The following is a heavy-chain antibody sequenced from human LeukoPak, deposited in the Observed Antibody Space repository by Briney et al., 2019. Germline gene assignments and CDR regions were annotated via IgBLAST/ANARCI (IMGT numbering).Heavy chain of an antibody. CDR1: GGSINTYY. CDR2: IYPSGTT. CDR3: ARETCSSASCYWDNWFDP. Sequence: SETLSLTCTVSGGSINTYYWNWIRQSAGKGLEWIGLIYPSGTTNYNPSLKSRVTISVDKSKNQFSLKLTSVTAADTAVYYCARETCSSASCYWDNWFDPWGQGTLVTVSS. V-gene: IGHV4-4*07. J-gene: IGHJ5*02. D-gene: IGHD2-2*01.